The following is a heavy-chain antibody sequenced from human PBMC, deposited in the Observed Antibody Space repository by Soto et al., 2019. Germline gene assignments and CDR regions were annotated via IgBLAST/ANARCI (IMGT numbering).Heavy chain of an antibody. CDR3: AKALGARQIYNYCMDV. CDR1: GFTFSSYA. D-gene: IGHD1-26*01. J-gene: IGHJ6*02. Sequence: GGSLRLSCAASGFTFSSYAMSWVRQAPGKGLEWVSAISGSGGSTYYADSVKGRFTITSDNSKNTLYLQMNTLRAEDKAVYYCAKALGARQIYNYCMDVWGQGTTVTVSS. V-gene: IGHV3-23*01. CDR2: ISGSGGST.